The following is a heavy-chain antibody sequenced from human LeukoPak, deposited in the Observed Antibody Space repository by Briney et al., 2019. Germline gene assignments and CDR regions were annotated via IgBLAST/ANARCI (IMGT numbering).Heavy chain of an antibody. J-gene: IGHJ4*02. Sequence: SETLSLTCTVSGGSISSGSYYWTWIRQPAGKGLEWIGRIYTSGSTNYNPSLKSRVTISVDTSKNQFSLKLSSVTAADTAVYYYARIRVVGAGDYWGQGTLVTVSS. V-gene: IGHV4-61*02. CDR1: GGSISSGSYY. CDR3: ARIRVVGAGDY. CDR2: IYTSGST. D-gene: IGHD1-26*01.